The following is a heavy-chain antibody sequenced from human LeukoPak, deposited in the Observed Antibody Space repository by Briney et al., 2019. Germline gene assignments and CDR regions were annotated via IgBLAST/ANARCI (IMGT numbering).Heavy chain of an antibody. J-gene: IGHJ4*02. CDR1: GGSFSGYY. Sequence: PSETLSLTCAVYGGSFSGYYWSWIRQPPGKGLEWIGEINHSGSTNYNPSLKSRVTISVDTSKNQFSLKLSSVTAADTAVYYRARGKYSGYGLDYWGQGTLVTVSS. CDR3: ARGKYSGYGLDY. CDR2: INHSGST. V-gene: IGHV4-34*01. D-gene: IGHD5-12*01.